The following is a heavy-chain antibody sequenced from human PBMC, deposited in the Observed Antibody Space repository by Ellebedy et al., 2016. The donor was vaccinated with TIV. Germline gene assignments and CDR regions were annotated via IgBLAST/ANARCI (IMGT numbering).Heavy chain of an antibody. CDR1: GFSLSNARMG. Sequence: SGPTLVKPTETLTLTCTVSGFSLSNARMGVSWIRQPPGKALEWLAHMFWNDEESYRKSLRSRLTISKDTSKSQVVLTMTNMDPGDTGTYYCARIVVGQGLVRPHFDFWGQGIPVTVSS. J-gene: IGHJ4*02. V-gene: IGHV2-26*01. D-gene: IGHD6-19*01. CDR2: MFWNDEE. CDR3: ARIVVGQGLVRPHFDF.